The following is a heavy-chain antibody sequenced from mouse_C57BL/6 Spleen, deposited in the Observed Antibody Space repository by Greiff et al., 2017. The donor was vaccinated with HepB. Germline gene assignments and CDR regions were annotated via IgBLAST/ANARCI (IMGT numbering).Heavy chain of an antibody. V-gene: IGHV1-81*01. J-gene: IGHJ4*01. CDR3: ARSNYGSRKGEYYAMDY. D-gene: IGHD1-1*01. Sequence: VLLQQSGAELARPGASVKLSCKASGYTFTSYGISWVKQRTGQGLEWIGEIYPRSGNTYYNEKFKGKATLTADKSSSTAYMELRSLTSEDSAVYFCARSNYGSRKGEYYAMDYWGQGTSVTVSS. CDR1: GYTFTSYG. CDR2: IYPRSGNT.